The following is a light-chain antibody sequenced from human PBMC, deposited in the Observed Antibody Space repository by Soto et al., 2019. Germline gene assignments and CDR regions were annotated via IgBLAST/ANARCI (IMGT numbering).Light chain of an antibody. CDR2: KAS. J-gene: IGKJ1*01. CDR3: QQYNSYPWT. CDR1: QRISSW. Sequence: DIQMTQSPSTLSASVGDRVTITCRASQRISSWLAWYQQKPGKAPKLLMYKASSLESGVPSRFSGRGSGTEFTLTISSLQPDDLATYYCQQYNSYPWTFGQGTKVEIK. V-gene: IGKV1-5*03.